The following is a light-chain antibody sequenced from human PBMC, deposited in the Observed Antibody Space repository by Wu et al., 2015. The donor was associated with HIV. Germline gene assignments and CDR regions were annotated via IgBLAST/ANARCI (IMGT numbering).Light chain of an antibody. CDR1: QDIVIY. Sequence: DIQMTQSPSSLSASVGDRVTITCQASQDIVIYLNWYQHKPGKAPKLLIHDASYLEEGVPSRFSGSGSGTDFTFTISSLQPEDIATYYCQHYDNTPPGFTFGPGPKWIS. CDR3: QHYDNTPPGFT. J-gene: IGKJ3*01. CDR2: DAS. V-gene: IGKV1-33*01.